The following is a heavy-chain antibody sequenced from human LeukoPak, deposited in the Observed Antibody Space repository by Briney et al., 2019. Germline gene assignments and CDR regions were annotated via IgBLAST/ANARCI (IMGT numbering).Heavy chain of an antibody. J-gene: IGHJ6*03. V-gene: IGHV3-20*04. D-gene: IGHD2-2*01. Sequence: GGSLRLSCAASGFTFDDYGMSWVRQAPGKGLEWVSGINWNGGSTGYADSVKGRFTISRDNAKNSLYLQMNSLRAEDTALYYCARWGCSSTSCYYYYYYYMDAWGKGTAVTVSS. CDR3: ARWGCSSTSCYYYYYYYMDA. CDR1: GFTFDDYG. CDR2: INWNGGST.